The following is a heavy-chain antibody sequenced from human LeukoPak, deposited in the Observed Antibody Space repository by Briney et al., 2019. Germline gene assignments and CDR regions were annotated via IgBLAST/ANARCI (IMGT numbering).Heavy chain of an antibody. CDR1: GFTFSSYW. V-gene: IGHV3-48*02. D-gene: IGHD1-26*01. J-gene: IGHJ4*02. CDR2: ITASGTAM. Sequence: GGSLRLSCAASGFTFSSYWMNWARQAPGKGLEWVPHITASGTAMFYADSVKGRFTISRDNAKNSLYLQMNSLRDEDTAVYYCASSGSYRFDYWGQRTLVTVSS. CDR3: ASSGSYRFDY.